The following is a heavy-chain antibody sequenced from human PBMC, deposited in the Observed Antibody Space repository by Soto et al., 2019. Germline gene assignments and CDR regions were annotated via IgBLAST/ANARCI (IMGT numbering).Heavy chain of an antibody. V-gene: IGHV4-59*08. D-gene: IGHD6-19*01. Sequence: QVQLQESGPGLVRPSETLSLTCTVSSDSISSYYWIWIRQSPGKGLEWIGYNDYNGNTNYNPSLKSRVTIPGDTSENQFSMRLSSVSAADTAVYYCARAVGDPLYYLDYWGQGTLVTVSS. CDR2: NDYNGNT. CDR1: SDSISSYY. CDR3: ARAVGDPLYYLDY. J-gene: IGHJ4*02.